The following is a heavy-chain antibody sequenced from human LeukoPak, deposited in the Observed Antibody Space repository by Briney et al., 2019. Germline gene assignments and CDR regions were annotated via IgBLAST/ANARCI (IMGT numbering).Heavy chain of an antibody. CDR2: IWYDGSNK. J-gene: IGHJ3*02. D-gene: IGHD3-22*01. CDR3: ARDQPYYYDSSGNDAFDI. Sequence: GGSLRLSCSASGFTFNSYWMHWVRQAPGKGLEWVAVIWYDGSNKYYADSVKGRFTISRDNSKNTLYLQMNSLRAEDTAVYYCARDQPYYYDSSGNDAFDIWGQGTMVTVSS. CDR1: GFTFNSYW. V-gene: IGHV3-33*08.